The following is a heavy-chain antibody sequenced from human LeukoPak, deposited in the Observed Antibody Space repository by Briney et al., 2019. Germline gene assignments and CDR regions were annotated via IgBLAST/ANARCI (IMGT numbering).Heavy chain of an antibody. CDR1: GGTFTSFA. J-gene: IGHJ4*02. CDR3: ARGDGIAAAGVNFDY. CDR2: IIPIFGTA. V-gene: IGHV1-69*01. D-gene: IGHD6-13*01. Sequence: SVKVSCKASGGTFTSFAISWVRQAPGQGLERMGGIIPIFGTANYAQKFQGRVTITADESTSTAYMELSSLRSEDTAVYYCARGDGIAAAGVNFDYWGQGTLVTVSS.